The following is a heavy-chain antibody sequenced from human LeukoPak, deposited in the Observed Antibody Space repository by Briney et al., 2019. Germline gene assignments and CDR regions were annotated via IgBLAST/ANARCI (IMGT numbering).Heavy chain of an antibody. CDR3: ARDLGYCSGGSCYHSWYFDL. CDR2: ISSSSSYI. CDR1: GFTFSSYS. J-gene: IGHJ2*01. Sequence: GGSLRLSCAASGFTFSSYSMNWVRQAPGKGLEWVSSISSSSSYIYYADSVKGRFTIPRDNAKNSLYLQMNSLRAEDTAVYYCARDLGYCSGGSCYHSWYFDLWGRGTLVTVSS. D-gene: IGHD2-15*01. V-gene: IGHV3-21*01.